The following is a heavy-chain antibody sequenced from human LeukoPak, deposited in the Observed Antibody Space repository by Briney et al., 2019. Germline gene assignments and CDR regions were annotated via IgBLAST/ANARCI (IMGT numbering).Heavy chain of an antibody. V-gene: IGHV1-8*01. CDR1: GYSFTSYD. Sequence: ASVKVSCKASGYSFTSYDLNWVRQATGQGLEWMGWINPNSGNTGYAQKFQGRVTITRNTPLSTAYMELSSLRSDDTAVYYCARDPDFWSGYYNSDYWGQGTLVTVSS. CDR3: ARDPDFWSGYYNSDY. J-gene: IGHJ4*02. CDR2: INPNSGNT. D-gene: IGHD3-3*01.